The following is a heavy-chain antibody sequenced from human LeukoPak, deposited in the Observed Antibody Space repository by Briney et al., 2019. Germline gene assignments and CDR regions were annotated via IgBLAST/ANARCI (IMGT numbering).Heavy chain of an antibody. CDR1: GFTFSSYA. CDR2: ISYDGSNK. J-gene: IGHJ4*02. D-gene: IGHD6-19*01. Sequence: GRSLRLSCAASGFTFSSYAMHWVRQAPGKGLEWVAVISYDGSNKYYADSVKGRFTISRDNSKNTLYLQMNSLRAEDTAVYYCARDFIIYRIAVADPPGFDYWGQGTLVTVSS. CDR3: ARDFIIYRIAVADPPGFDY. V-gene: IGHV3-30-3*01.